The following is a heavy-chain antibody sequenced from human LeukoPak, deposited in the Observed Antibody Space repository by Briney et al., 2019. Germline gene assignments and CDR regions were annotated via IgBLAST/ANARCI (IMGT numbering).Heavy chain of an antibody. D-gene: IGHD2-15*01. J-gene: IGHJ3*02. CDR1: GFTFSNYA. V-gene: IGHV3-23*01. CDR3: AKDRVVVADDAFDI. Sequence: GGSLRLSCAASGFTFSNYAMSWVRQAPGKGLEWVSAVSGGGGSTYYANSVKGRFTISRDNSKNTLYLHVNSLRAEDTAVYYCAKDRVVVADDAFDIWGQGTMVTVSS. CDR2: VSGGGGST.